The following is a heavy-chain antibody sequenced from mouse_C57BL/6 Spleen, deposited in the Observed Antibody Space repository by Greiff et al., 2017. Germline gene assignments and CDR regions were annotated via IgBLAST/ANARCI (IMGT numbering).Heavy chain of an antibody. CDR3: ARSYCYSSRALDY. V-gene: IGHV1-52*01. D-gene: IGHD1-1*01. CDR2: IDPSDSDT. J-gene: IGHJ4*01. CDR1: GYTFTSYW. Sequence: QVQLQQPGAELVRPGSSVKLSCKASGYTFTSYWMHWVKQRPIQGLEWIGNIDPSDSDTHYNQKFKDKATLTVDKSSSTAYMQLSSLTSEDSAVYYCARSYCYSSRALDYWGQGTSVTVSS.